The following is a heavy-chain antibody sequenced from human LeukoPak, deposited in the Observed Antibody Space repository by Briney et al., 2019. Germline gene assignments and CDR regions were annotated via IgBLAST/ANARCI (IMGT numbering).Heavy chain of an antibody. D-gene: IGHD3-10*02. J-gene: IGHJ6*03. CDR2: VYYSGAT. CDR1: GDSISSNLYF. Sequence: PSETLSLTCTISGDSISSNLYFWGWIRQPPGKGLEWIGNVYYSGATYYTPSLESRLTISIDTSKNQFSLKLSSVTTADTAVYFCARRLFGSRTGVYFYYYMDVWGKGTTVIVSS. CDR3: ARRLFGSRTGVYFYYYMDV. V-gene: IGHV4-39*07.